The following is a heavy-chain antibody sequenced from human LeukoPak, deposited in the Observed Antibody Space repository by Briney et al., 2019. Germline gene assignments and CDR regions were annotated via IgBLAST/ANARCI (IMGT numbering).Heavy chain of an antibody. CDR3: ASERRSVVPAAIVDY. CDR1: GYTFTSYG. CDR2: ISAYNGNT. J-gene: IGHJ4*02. Sequence: ASVKVSCKASGYTFTSYGISWVRQAPGQGLEWMGWISAYNGNTNYAQKLQGRVTMTTDTSTSTAYMDLSRLRSDDTAVYYCASERRSVVPAAIVDYWGQGTLVTVSS. D-gene: IGHD2-2*02. V-gene: IGHV1-18*01.